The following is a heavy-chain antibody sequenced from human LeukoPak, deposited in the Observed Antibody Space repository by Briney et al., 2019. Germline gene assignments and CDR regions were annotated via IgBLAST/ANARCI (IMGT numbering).Heavy chain of an antibody. Sequence: PSETLSLICTVSGGSISSYYWSWIRQPPGKGLEWIGYIYYSGSTNYNPSLKSRVTISVDTSKNQFSLKLSSVTAADTAVYYCARHPQYFDWFGPLPPWFDPWGQGTLVTVSS. CDR1: GGSISSYY. CDR3: ARHPQYFDWFGPLPPWFDP. CDR2: IYYSGST. D-gene: IGHD3-9*01. J-gene: IGHJ5*02. V-gene: IGHV4-59*08.